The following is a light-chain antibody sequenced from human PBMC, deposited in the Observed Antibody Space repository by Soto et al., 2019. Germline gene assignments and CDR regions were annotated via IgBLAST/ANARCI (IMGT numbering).Light chain of an antibody. J-gene: IGLJ1*01. CDR1: SANIGAGYD. CDR2: GNS. Sequence: QSVLTQPPSVSGAPGQRVTISCTGSSANIGAGYDVHWYQQLPGTAPKLLIYGNSNRPSGVPDRFSGSKSGTSASLAITGLQAEDEADYYCQSYDSSLSGLXVSGTGTKV. CDR3: QSYDSSLSGLXV. V-gene: IGLV1-40*01.